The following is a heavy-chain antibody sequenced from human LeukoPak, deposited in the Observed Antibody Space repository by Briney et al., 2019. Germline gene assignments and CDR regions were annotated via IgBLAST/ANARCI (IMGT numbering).Heavy chain of an antibody. J-gene: IGHJ3*02. D-gene: IGHD3-3*01. CDR3: ARDQFGHFLKLTSSSGPYASDI. Sequence: SETLSLTCTVSGGSISSYYWSWIRQPPGKGLEWIGYIYYSGSTNYNPSLKSRVTISVDTSKNQFSLKLSSVTAADTAVYYCARDQFGHFLKLTSSSGPYASDIWGQGTMVTVSS. CDR2: IYYSGST. V-gene: IGHV4-59*01. CDR1: GGSISSYY.